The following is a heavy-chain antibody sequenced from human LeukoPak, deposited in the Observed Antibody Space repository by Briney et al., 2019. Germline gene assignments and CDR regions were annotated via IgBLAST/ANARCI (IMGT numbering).Heavy chain of an antibody. D-gene: IGHD3-10*01. CDR2: IYPGDSDT. CDR1: EYSFTSYW. CDR3: TRHETGPFFDY. J-gene: IGHJ4*02. V-gene: IGHV5-51*01. Sequence: GESLKISCKGSEYSFTSYWIGWVRQMPGKGLEWMGIIYPGDSDTRYSPSFQGQVTISADKSISTAYLQWSSLKAADTAMYYCTRHETGPFFDYWGQGTLVTVSS.